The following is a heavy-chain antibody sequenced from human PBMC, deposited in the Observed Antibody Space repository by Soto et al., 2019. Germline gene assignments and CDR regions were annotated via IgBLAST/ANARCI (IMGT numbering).Heavy chain of an antibody. D-gene: IGHD3-9*01. Sequence: GASVKVSCKASGYTFTHFYITWVRQAPGQGLEWMGAISPHNFNTNYAQKFRGRVTLTTEKSTNTAYMDLRSLTSDDTAVYYCARHEGGYDILTGYYKAHHFDYRGQGGPVTVSS. CDR3: ARHEGGYDILTGYYKAHHFDY. V-gene: IGHV1-18*01. J-gene: IGHJ4*02. CDR2: ISPHNFNT. CDR1: GYTFTHFY.